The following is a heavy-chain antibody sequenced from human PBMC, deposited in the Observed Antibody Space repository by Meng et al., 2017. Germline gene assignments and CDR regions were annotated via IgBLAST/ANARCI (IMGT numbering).Heavy chain of an antibody. CDR1: GGSISSGGYF. CDR2: MYPSGST. D-gene: IGHD2-21*02. CDR3: ARDVTGHYYFDY. J-gene: IGHJ4*02. Sequence: VQLQESGPGLGKPSETLFLTCTVSGGSISSGGYFWGWIRQHPGKGLEWIGYMYPSGSTHYNPSQESRVTISIDTSKNQLSLELSSVTAADTAVYYCARDVTGHYYFDYWGQGTLVTVSS. V-gene: IGHV4-31*03.